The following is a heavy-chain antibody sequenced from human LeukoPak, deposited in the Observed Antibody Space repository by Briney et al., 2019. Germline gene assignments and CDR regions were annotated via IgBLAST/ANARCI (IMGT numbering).Heavy chain of an antibody. V-gene: IGHV4-31*03. CDR2: IYYSGST. CDR1: GGSISSGGYY. CDR3: ARDLRGPNWFDP. Sequence: SQTPSLTCTVSGGSISSGGYYWSWIRQHPGKGLEWIGYIYYSGSTYYNPSLKSRVTISVDTSKNQFSLKLSSVTAADTAVYYCARDLRGPNWFDPWGQGTLVTVSS. J-gene: IGHJ5*02. D-gene: IGHD3-16*01.